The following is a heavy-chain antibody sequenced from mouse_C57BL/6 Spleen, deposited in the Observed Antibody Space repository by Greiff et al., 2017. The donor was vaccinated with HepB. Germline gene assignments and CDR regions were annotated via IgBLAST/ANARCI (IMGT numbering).Heavy chain of an antibody. CDR1: GFTFSSYA. V-gene: IGHV5-4*01. CDR2: ISDGGSYT. D-gene: IGHD4-1*01. CDR3: ARGKKLGHHFDY. Sequence: EVQGVESGGGLVKPGGSLKLSCAASGFTFSSYAMSWVRQTPEKRLEWVATISDGGSYTYYPDNVKGRFTISRDNAKNNLYLQMSHLKSEDTAMYYCARGKKLGHHFDYWGQGTTLTVSS. J-gene: IGHJ2*01.